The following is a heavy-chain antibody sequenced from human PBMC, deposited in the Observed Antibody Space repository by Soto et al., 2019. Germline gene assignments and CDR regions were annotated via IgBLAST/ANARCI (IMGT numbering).Heavy chain of an antibody. CDR2: ISAYNGNT. Sequence: QVQLVQSGAEVKKPGASVKVSCKASGYTFTSYGISWVRQAPGQGLEWMGWISAYNGNTNYAQKLQGTVTMTTDTSTSTSYMELRSLRSDDTAVYYCARDGSGLPTSSQNWFDPWGQGTLVTVSS. D-gene: IGHD6-19*01. CDR3: ARDGSGLPTSSQNWFDP. V-gene: IGHV1-18*01. J-gene: IGHJ5*02. CDR1: GYTFTSYG.